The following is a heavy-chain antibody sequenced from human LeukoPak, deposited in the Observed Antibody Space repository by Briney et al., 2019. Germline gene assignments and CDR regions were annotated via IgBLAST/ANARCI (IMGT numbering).Heavy chain of an antibody. CDR1: GYTFTGYY. D-gene: IGHD6-19*01. CDR3: ARGAYSSGPQGDY. CDR2: INPNSGGT. V-gene: IGHV1-2*02. Sequence: ASVKVSCKASGYTFTGYYMHWVRQAPGQGLEWMGWINPNSGGTNYAQNFQDRVTMTRDTSISTAYMELSRLRSDDTAVYYCARGAYSSGPQGDYWGQGTLVIVSS. J-gene: IGHJ4*02.